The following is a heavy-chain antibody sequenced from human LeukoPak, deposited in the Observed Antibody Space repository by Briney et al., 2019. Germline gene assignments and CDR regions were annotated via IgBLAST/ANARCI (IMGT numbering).Heavy chain of an antibody. J-gene: IGHJ5*02. V-gene: IGHV1-69*13. Sequence: GASVKVSCKASGGTFSSYAISWVRQAPGQGLEWMGGIIPIFGTANYAQKFQGRVTITADESTSTAYMELSSLRSEDTAVYYCARTGYSSSWIPQNWFDPWGQGTLVTVSS. CDR2: IIPIFGTA. CDR1: GGTFSSYA. D-gene: IGHD6-13*01. CDR3: ARTGYSSSWIPQNWFDP.